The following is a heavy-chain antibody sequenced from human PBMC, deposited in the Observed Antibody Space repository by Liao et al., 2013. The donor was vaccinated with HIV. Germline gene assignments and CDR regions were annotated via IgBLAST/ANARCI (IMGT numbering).Heavy chain of an antibody. Sequence: QVHLLQSGPRLVKPSETLSLTCTVSGDSINSQFWSWIRQPPGKGLEWIGFIYSTGTTNYNPSLKSRVTISVDNSKNQFSLNLTSVTAADTAVYYCARLALLGGVAASSFDFWGQGTLVSVSS. CDR3: ARLALLGGVAASSFDF. J-gene: IGHJ4*02. CDR2: IYSTGTT. V-gene: IGHV4-59*11. CDR1: GDSINSQF. D-gene: IGHD6-13*01.